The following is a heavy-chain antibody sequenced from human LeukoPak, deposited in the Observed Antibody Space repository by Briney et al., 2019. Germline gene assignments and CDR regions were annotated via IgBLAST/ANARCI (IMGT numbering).Heavy chain of an antibody. CDR2: IKRDIDGGTT. V-gene: IGHV3-15*01. J-gene: IGHJ4*02. Sequence: PGGSLRLSCAASGFTFSDAWMSWVRQAAGKGLEWVGRIKRDIDGGTTDYAAPVKGRFTISRDDSKNTLYLQMNSLRIEDTAMYYCTTDPPEDYWGQGNLVTVSS. CDR3: TTDPPEDY. CDR1: GFTFSDAW.